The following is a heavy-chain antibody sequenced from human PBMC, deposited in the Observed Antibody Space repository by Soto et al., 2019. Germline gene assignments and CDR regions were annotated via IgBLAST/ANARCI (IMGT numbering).Heavy chain of an antibody. J-gene: IGHJ5*02. CDR1: GFTFSSYD. Sequence: EVQLLESGGGLVQPGGSLRLSCAASGFTFSSYDMSWVRQAPGKGLEWISVIKNSDGRTYYADSVKGRFTISRDNSQNTLYLQMNSLRAEDTAVYYCATTYTFWRDHYRGENWFDTWGQGTLVTVSP. CDR3: ATTYTFWRDHYRGENWFDT. V-gene: IGHV3-23*01. D-gene: IGHD3-3*01. CDR2: IKNSDGRT.